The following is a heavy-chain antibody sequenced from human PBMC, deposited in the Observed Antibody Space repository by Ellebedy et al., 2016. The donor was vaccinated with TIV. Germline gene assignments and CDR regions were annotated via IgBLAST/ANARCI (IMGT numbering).Heavy chain of an antibody. Sequence: PGGSLRLSCAASGFTFTSYGMHWVRQAPGKGLEWVAVISYVGNNEDYADSVKGGFTTYRDNSQNTLFLQMDSLRVEDTAVYYCARPRGITIFERILYFDLWGRGTLVTVSS. D-gene: IGHD3-3*01. CDR3: ARPRGITIFERILYFDL. J-gene: IGHJ2*01. V-gene: IGHV3-30*03. CDR1: GFTFTSYG. CDR2: ISYVGNNE.